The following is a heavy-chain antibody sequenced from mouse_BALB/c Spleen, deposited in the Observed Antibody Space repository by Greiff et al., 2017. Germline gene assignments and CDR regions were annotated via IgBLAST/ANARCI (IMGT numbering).Heavy chain of an antibody. Sequence: VQLKQSGAELVRPGALVKLSCKASGFNIKDYYMHWVKQRPEQGLEWIGWIDPENGNTIYDPKFQGKASITADTSSNTAYLQLSSLTSEDTAVYYCAFTGTFAYWGQGTLVTVSA. CDR2: IDPENGNT. CDR1: GFNIKDYY. CDR3: AFTGTFAY. D-gene: IGHD4-1*01. J-gene: IGHJ3*01. V-gene: IGHV14-1*02.